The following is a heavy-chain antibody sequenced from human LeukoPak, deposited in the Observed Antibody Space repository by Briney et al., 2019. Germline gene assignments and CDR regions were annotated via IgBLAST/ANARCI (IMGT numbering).Heavy chain of an antibody. CDR1: GFTFSSYS. CDR3: AGEGNSVTSTPY. D-gene: IGHD4-17*01. CDR2: ISSSSSYI. Sequence: GGSLRLSCAASGFTFSSYSMNWVRQAPGKGLEWVSSISSSSSYIYYADSVKGRFTISRDNAKNSLYLQMNSLRAEDTAVCYCAGEGNSVTSTPYWGQGTLVTVSS. J-gene: IGHJ4*02. V-gene: IGHV3-21*01.